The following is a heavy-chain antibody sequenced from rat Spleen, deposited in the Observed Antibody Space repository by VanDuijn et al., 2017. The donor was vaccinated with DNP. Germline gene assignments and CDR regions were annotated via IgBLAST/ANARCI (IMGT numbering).Heavy chain of an antibody. J-gene: IGHJ4*01. V-gene: IGHV3-3*01. CDR2: INSAGTT. CDR3: ARWPGYNPPYAMDA. D-gene: IGHD1-4*01. CDR1: GYSITSSYR. Sequence: EVQLQESGPGLVKPSQSLSLICSVTGYSITSSYRWNWIRKFPGNKLEWMGSINSAGTTKYNPSLKSRVFITRDTSKNQLFLQVDSVTTEDTATYLCARWPGYNPPYAMDAWGQGTSVTVSS.